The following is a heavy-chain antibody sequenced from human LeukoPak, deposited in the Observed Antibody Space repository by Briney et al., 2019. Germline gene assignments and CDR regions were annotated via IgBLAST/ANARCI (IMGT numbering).Heavy chain of an antibody. CDR2: INHSGST. D-gene: IGHD6-13*01. Sequence: SETLSLTCAVYGGSFSGYYWSWIRQHPGKGLEWIGEINHSGSTNYNPSLKSRVTISVDTSKNQFSLKLSSVTAADTAVYYCARTTEAHSWRTRYYDYYMDVWGKGTTVTVSS. V-gene: IGHV4-34*01. CDR3: ARTTEAHSWRTRYYDYYMDV. J-gene: IGHJ6*03. CDR1: GGSFSGYY.